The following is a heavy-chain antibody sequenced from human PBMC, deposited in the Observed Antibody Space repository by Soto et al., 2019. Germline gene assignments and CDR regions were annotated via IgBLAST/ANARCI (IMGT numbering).Heavy chain of an antibody. V-gene: IGHV4-34*01. CDR3: ARAPYSSGWPDS. CDR2: INHSGSA. Sequence: SETLSLTCDVYGGSFSGYIWTWIRQTPGKGLQWIGQINHSGSANYNPSLKSRVTISVDTSNKKFSLKLASVTAADTAVYYCARAPYSSGWPDSWGQGTLVTVSS. D-gene: IGHD6-19*01. CDR1: GGSFSGYI. J-gene: IGHJ4*02.